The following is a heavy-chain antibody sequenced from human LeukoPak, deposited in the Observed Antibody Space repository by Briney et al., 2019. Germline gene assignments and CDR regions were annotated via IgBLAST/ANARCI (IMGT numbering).Heavy chain of an antibody. V-gene: IGHV4-59*08. CDR1: GGSISSYY. D-gene: IGHD3-22*01. J-gene: IGHJ3*02. Sequence: SETLSLTCTVSGGSISSYYWSWIRQPPGKGLEWIXXXYYSGSTNYNPSLKSRVTISVDTSKNQFSLKLSSVTAADTAVYYCARLIGSSSSGYYGAFDIWGQGTMVTVSS. CDR3: ARLIGSSSSGYYGAFDI. CDR2: XYYSGST.